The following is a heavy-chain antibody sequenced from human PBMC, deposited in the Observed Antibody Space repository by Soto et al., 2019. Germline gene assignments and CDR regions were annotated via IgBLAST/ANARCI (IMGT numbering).Heavy chain of an antibody. CDR3: ARASRDYWNYMMY. D-gene: IGHD1-7*01. J-gene: IGHJ4*02. CDR2: VSAYNGNT. V-gene: IGHV1-18*01. Sequence: QVQLVQSGAEVKKPGASVKVSCKASGYTFSNDAITWVRQAPGQGLEWMGWVSAYNGNTNYAQKFKGRVTMTTDTSTSTAYMEIRSLRYDGTAVYFCARASRDYWNYMMYWGQGTLVTVSS. CDR1: GYTFSNDA.